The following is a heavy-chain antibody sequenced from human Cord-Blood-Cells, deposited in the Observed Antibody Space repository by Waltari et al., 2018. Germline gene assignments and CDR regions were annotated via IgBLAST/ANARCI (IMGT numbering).Heavy chain of an antibody. D-gene: IGHD2-15*01. V-gene: IGHV4-59*08. CDR2: IYYSGRT. J-gene: IGHJ3*02. CDR3: ARHYCSGGSCFDI. Sequence: QVQLQESGPGLVKPSETLSLTCTVPGCPISSYYWSWIRQPPGKGLEWFGYIYYSGRTNYTPSLTSRVTISVDTSKNQFSLKLSSVTAADTAVYYCARHYCSGGSCFDIWCQGTMVTVSS. CDR1: GCPISSYY.